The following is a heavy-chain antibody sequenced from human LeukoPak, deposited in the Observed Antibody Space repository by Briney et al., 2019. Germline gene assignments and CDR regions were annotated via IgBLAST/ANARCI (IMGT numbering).Heavy chain of an antibody. CDR3: ARRLWLRLGDYFDY. Sequence: GESLKISCKGSGYRFTTNWIGWVRQMPGKGLEWMGIIYPSDSDTRYSPSFQGQVTISADKSISTAYLQWSSLKASDTAMYYCARRLWLRLGDYFDYWGQGTLVTVSS. V-gene: IGHV5-51*01. J-gene: IGHJ4*02. CDR1: GYRFTTNW. D-gene: IGHD5-12*01. CDR2: IYPSDSDT.